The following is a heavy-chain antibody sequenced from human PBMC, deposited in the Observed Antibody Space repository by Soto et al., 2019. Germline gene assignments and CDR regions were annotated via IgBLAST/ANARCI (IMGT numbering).Heavy chain of an antibody. D-gene: IGHD2-2*01. J-gene: IGHJ6*02. Sequence: GXSVKVSCKGSGGTFSSYAISWVRQAPGQGLEWMGGIIPIFGTANYAQKFQGRVTITAHESTSTAYMELSSLRSEDTAVYYCASCSSTSCYSPLGGMDVWGQGTTVTVSS. CDR1: GGTFSSYA. V-gene: IGHV1-69*01. CDR3: ASCSSTSCYSPLGGMDV. CDR2: IIPIFGTA.